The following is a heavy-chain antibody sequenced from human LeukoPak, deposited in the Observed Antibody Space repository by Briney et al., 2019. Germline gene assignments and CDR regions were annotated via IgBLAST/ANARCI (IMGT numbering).Heavy chain of an antibody. CDR3: ARQVGPTIFGVVIEDYYYYMDV. J-gene: IGHJ6*03. V-gene: IGHV4-34*01. CDR2: INHSGST. Sequence: SETLSLTCSVSGGSIKSHYWSWIRQPPGKGLEWIGEINHSGSTNYNPSLKSRVTISVDTSKNQFSLKLSSVTAADTAVYYCARQVGPTIFGVVIEDYYYYMDVWGKGTTVTVSS. CDR1: GGSIKSHY. D-gene: IGHD3-3*01.